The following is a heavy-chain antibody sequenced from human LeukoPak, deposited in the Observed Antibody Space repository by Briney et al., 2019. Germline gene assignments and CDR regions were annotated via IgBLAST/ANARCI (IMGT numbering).Heavy chain of an antibody. CDR2: ISAYNGNT. CDR3: AREGLELRYYYYYMDV. D-gene: IGHD1-7*01. V-gene: IGHV1-18*01. Sequence: ASVKVSCKASGYTFTSYGISWVRQAPGQGLEWMGWISAYNGNTNYAQKLQGRVTMTTDTSTSTAYMELRSLRSDDTAVYYCAREGLELRYYYYYMDVWGKGTTVTVSS. CDR1: GYTFTSYG. J-gene: IGHJ6*03.